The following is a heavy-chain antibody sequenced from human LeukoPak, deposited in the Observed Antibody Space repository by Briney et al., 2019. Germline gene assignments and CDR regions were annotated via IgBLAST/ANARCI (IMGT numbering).Heavy chain of an antibody. V-gene: IGHV3-74*01. CDR1: GFTFSSYW. CDR2: INTDGSST. Sequence: GGSLRLSCAASGFTFSSYWMHWVRQAPGKGLVWVSRINTDGSSTSYADSVKGRFTISRDNAKNTLYLQMNSLRAEDTAVYYCARVYSSGWNLWFDPWGQGTLVTVSS. CDR3: ARVYSSGWNLWFDP. J-gene: IGHJ5*02. D-gene: IGHD6-19*01.